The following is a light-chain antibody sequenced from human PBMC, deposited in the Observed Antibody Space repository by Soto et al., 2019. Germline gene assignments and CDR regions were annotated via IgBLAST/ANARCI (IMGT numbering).Light chain of an antibody. CDR2: WAS. V-gene: IGKV4-1*01. J-gene: IGKJ2*01. Sequence: DIVMTQSPDSLAVSLGERATINCKSSQSVLYSSNNNNYLAWYQQKPEQPPKLLIYWASTRESGVPDRFSGSGSGTDFTLTISSLQAEDVAVYYCQQYYSTPYTFGQGTKLEIK. CDR1: QSVLYSSNNNNY. CDR3: QQYYSTPYT.